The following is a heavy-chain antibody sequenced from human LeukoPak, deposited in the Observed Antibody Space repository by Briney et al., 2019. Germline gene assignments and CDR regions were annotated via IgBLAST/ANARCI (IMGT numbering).Heavy chain of an antibody. D-gene: IGHD3-22*01. J-gene: IGHJ4*02. Sequence: SETLSLTCTVSGGSISSYYRSWIRQPPGKGLEWIGYIYYSGSTNYNPSLKSRVTISVDTSKNQFYLNLSSVTAADTAVYYCVRTYHYDTSGYDYWGQGTLVTVSS. CDR2: IYYSGST. CDR1: GGSISSYY. V-gene: IGHV4-59*01. CDR3: VRTYHYDTSGYDY.